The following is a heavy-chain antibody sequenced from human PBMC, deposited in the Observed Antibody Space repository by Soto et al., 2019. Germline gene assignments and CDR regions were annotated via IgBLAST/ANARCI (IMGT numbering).Heavy chain of an antibody. V-gene: IGHV3-53*01. CDR1: GFTVSSNY. CDR2: IYSGGST. Sequence: EVQPVESGGGLIQPGGSLRLSCAASGFTVSSNYMSWVRQAPGKGLEWVSVIYSGGSTYYADSVKGRFTISRDNSKNTLYLQMNSLGAEDTAVYNCARDSGRTEGDAFDIWGQGTMVTVSS. J-gene: IGHJ3*02. CDR3: ARDSGRTEGDAFDI. D-gene: IGHD1-26*01.